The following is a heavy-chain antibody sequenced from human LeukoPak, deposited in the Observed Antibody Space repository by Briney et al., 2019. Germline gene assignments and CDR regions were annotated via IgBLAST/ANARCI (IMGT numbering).Heavy chain of an antibody. J-gene: IGHJ2*01. Sequence: TLSLTCTVSGGSISSGGYYWSWIRQHPGKGLEWIGYIYYSGSTYYNPSLKSRVTISVDTSKNQFSLKLSSVTAANTAVYYCARDVVVPAAIWYFDLWGRGTLVNVSS. CDR3: ARDVVVPAAIWYFDL. V-gene: IGHV4-31*03. CDR1: GGSISSGGYY. D-gene: IGHD2-2*02. CDR2: IYYSGST.